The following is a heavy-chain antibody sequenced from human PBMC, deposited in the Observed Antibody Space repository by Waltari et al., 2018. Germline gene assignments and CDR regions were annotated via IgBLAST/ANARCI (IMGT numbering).Heavy chain of an antibody. CDR1: GGSISSYY. J-gene: IGHJ6*03. V-gene: IGHV4-59*01. CDR2: IYYSGST. Sequence: QVQLQESGPGLVKPSETLSLTCTVSGGSISSYYWSWIRQPPGQGLEWIGYIYYSGSTNYNPSLKSRVTISVDTSKNQFSLKLSSVTAADTAVYYCATSSTVTTPPYYYYYMDVWGKGTTVTISS. D-gene: IGHD4-4*01. CDR3: ATSSTVTTPPYYYYYMDV.